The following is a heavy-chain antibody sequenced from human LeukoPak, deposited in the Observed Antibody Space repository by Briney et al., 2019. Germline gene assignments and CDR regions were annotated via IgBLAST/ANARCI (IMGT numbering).Heavy chain of an antibody. V-gene: IGHV4-39*07. CDR2: IYYSGTT. CDR3: ARDQFGGSSPLYYYYYMDV. Sequence: PSETLSLTCTVSGGSISSGSYYWSWIRQPPGKGLEWIGSIYYSGTTYFNPSLKSRVNISVDTSKDQFSLNLSSVTAADTAVYYCARDQFGGSSPLYYYYYMDVWGKGTTVTISS. J-gene: IGHJ6*03. CDR1: GGSISSGSYY. D-gene: IGHD6-13*01.